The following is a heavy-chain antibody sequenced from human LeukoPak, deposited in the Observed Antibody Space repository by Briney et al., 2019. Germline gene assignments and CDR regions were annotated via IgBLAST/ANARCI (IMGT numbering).Heavy chain of an antibody. CDR2: IYHSGST. CDR1: GGSISSYY. Sequence: SETLSLTCTVSGGSISSYYWSWIRQPPGKGLEWIGYIYHSGSTYYNPSLKSRVTISVDRSKNQFSLKLSSVTAADTAVYYCARESPGPNAFDIWGQGTMVTVSS. J-gene: IGHJ3*02. CDR3: ARESPGPNAFDI. V-gene: IGHV4-59*12.